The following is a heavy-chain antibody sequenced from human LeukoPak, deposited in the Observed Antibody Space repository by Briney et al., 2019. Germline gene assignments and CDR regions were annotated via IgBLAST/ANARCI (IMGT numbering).Heavy chain of an antibody. CDR3: ARGGLYDYVWGSYRRQSFDY. V-gene: IGHV3-11*04. CDR2: ISKSGDII. CDR1: EFTFSDHY. Sequence: GGSLRLSCAASEFTFSDHYMSWIRQAPGKGLEWISYISKSGDIIYYADSVKGRFTISRDNAKNSLYLQMNSLRDEDTAVYYCARGGLYDYVWGSYRRQSFDYWGQGTLVTVSS. D-gene: IGHD3-16*02. J-gene: IGHJ4*02.